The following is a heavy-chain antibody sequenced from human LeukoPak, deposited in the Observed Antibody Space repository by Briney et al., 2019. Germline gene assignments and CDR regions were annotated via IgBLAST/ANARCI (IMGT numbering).Heavy chain of an antibody. CDR2: MYYSGST. D-gene: IGHD3-22*01. CDR3: ARLRATLTVVVTLFDS. V-gene: IGHV4-39*01. Sequence: PSETLSLTCTVSGASISSGPYYWGWIRQPPGKGLEWIGSMYYSGSTYYKPSLQSRVTISGDPSKNQLSVKLSSVTAADTAVYYCARLRATLTVVVTLFDSWGQGTLVTVSS. J-gene: IGHJ4*02. CDR1: GASISSGPYY.